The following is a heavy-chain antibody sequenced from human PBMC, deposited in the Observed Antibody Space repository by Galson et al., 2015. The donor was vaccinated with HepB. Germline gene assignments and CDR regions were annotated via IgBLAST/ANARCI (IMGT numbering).Heavy chain of an antibody. CDR1: GFSVRNNY. D-gene: IGHD2/OR15-2a*01. CDR2: ILSGGGT. V-gene: IGHV3-53*01. J-gene: IGHJ5*02. Sequence: SLRLSCAASGFSVRNNYMSWVRQAPGKGLEWVSLILSGGGTDVADSVKGRFTISRDDSKNTLSLQMNSLRAEDTAVYFCARGLEGGHYFFRGWQSRNNYFDPWGPGTLVTVSS. CDR3: ARGLEGGHYFFRGWQSRNNYFDP.